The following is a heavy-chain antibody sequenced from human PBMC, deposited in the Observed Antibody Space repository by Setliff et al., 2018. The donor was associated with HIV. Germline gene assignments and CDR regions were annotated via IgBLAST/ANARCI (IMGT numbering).Heavy chain of an antibody. V-gene: IGHV4-38-2*01. CDR3: ARLPGTTSPHVGWFDP. Sequence: KPSETLSLTCAVSGYSISSGYYWGWIRQPPGKGLEWIGSIYHSGSTYYNPSLKSRVTISVDTSKNQFSLKLSSVTAADTAVYYCARLPGTTSPHVGWFDPWGQGTLVTVSS. J-gene: IGHJ5*02. D-gene: IGHD1-7*01. CDR1: GYSISSGYY. CDR2: IYHSGST.